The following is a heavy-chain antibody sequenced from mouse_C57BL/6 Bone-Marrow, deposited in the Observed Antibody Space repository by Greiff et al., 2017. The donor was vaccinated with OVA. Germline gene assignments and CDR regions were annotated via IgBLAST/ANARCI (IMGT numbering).Heavy chain of an antibody. CDR3: ARHHLYYGNYDAMDY. V-gene: IGHV5-15*01. Sequence: EVMLVESGGGLVQPGGSLKLSCAASGFTFSDYGMAWVRQAPRKGPEWVAFISNLAYSIYYADTVTGRFTISRENAKNTLYLEMSSLRAEDTAMYYCARHHLYYGNYDAMDYWGQGTSVTVSS. J-gene: IGHJ4*01. D-gene: IGHD2-1*01. CDR2: ISNLAYSI. CDR1: GFTFSDYG.